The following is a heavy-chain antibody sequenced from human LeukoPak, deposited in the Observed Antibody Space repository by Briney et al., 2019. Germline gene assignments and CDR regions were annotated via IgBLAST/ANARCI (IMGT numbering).Heavy chain of an antibody. CDR3: ARDLVAYCGGDCPRYYYYYYGMDV. V-gene: IGHV3-66*01. CDR1: GFTVSSNY. Sequence: GGSLRLSCAASGFTVSSNYMSWVRQAPGKGLEWVSVIYSGGSTYYADSVKGRFTISRDNSKNTPYLQMNSLRAEDTAVYYCARDLVAYCGGDCPRYYYYYYGMDVWCQGTTVTVS. CDR2: IYSGGST. J-gene: IGHJ6*02. D-gene: IGHD2-21*02.